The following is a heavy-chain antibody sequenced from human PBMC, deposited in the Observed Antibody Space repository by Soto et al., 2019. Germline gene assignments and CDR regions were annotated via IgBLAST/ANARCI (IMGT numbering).Heavy chain of an antibody. Sequence: EVQLVESGGGLIQPEGSLRLSCAASGFTVSSNYMSWVRQAPGKGLEWVSVIYSGGSTYYADSVKGRFTISRDNSKNTLYLQMNSLRAEDTAVYYCARGPGFWSGYSEYFDYWGQGTLVTVSS. D-gene: IGHD3-3*01. CDR1: GFTVSSNY. CDR3: ARGPGFWSGYSEYFDY. J-gene: IGHJ4*02. V-gene: IGHV3-53*01. CDR2: IYSGGST.